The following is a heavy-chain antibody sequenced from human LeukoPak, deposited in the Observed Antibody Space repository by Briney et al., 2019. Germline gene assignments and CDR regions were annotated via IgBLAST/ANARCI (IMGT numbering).Heavy chain of an antibody. J-gene: IGHJ4*02. Sequence: ASVKVSCKASGGTFSSYAISWVRQAPGQGLEWMGRIIPILGIANYAQKFQGRVTITADKSTSTAYMELSSLRSEDTAVYYCARDGMTYYYDSSGSYYFDYWGQGTLVTVSS. CDR3: ARDGMTYYYDSSGSYYFDY. CDR2: IIPILGIA. D-gene: IGHD3-22*01. V-gene: IGHV1-69*04. CDR1: GGTFSSYA.